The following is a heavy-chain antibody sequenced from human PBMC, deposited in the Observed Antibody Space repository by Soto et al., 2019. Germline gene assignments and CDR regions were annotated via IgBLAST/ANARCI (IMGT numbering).Heavy chain of an antibody. CDR1: GGSISGYY. D-gene: IGHD3-10*01. CDR3: ASTNYYGSGRPDY. V-gene: IGHV4-59*01. CDR2: IYYSGST. J-gene: IGHJ4*02. Sequence: SETLSLTCTVSGGSISGYYWSWIRQPPGKGLEWIGYIYYSGSTNYNPSLKSRVTISVDTSKNQSPLKLSSVTAADTAMYYCASTNYYGSGRPDYWGQGTLVTVSS.